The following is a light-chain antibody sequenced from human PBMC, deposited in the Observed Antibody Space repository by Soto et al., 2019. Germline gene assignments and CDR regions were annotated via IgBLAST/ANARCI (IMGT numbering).Light chain of an antibody. CDR3: TSFTSTSSLDV. Sequence: QSALTQPASVSGSPGQSITISCTGTSSDVGGAYNYISWYQQLPGKAPKLMIYEVTIRPSGISNRFSDSKSGNTASLTISGLQAEDEADYFCTSFTSTSSLDVFGTGTKLTVL. CDR1: SSDVGGAYNY. J-gene: IGLJ1*01. CDR2: EVT. V-gene: IGLV2-14*01.